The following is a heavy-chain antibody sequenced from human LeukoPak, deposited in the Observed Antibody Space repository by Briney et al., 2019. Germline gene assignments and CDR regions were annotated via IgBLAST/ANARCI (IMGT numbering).Heavy chain of an antibody. CDR2: IYWNDDK. CDR3: AHTLRFLESLDAFDI. CDR1: GFSLSTSGVG. Sequence: SGPTLVNPTQTLTLTCTFSGFSLSTSGVGVGWIRQPPGKALEWLALIYWNDDKRYSPSLKSRLTITKDTSKNQVVLTMTNMDPVDTATYYCAHTLRFLESLDAFDIWGQGTMVTVSS. J-gene: IGHJ3*02. V-gene: IGHV2-5*01. D-gene: IGHD3-3*01.